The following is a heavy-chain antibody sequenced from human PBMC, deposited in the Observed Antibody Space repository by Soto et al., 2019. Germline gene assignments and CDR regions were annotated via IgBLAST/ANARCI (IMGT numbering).Heavy chain of an antibody. V-gene: IGHV4-59*01. J-gene: IGHJ4*02. Sequence: SETLSLTCTVSDGSISSFYWTWIRQPPGKGLEWIGHIHYSGSANYNPSLKSRVTMSVDTSKNQFSLTLTSVTAADTAIYYCARGRPDLALMVYSIHTACYFDSWGQGTLVTVSA. CDR1: DGSISSFY. D-gene: IGHD2-8*01. CDR3: ARGRPDLALMVYSIHTACYFDS. CDR2: IHYSGSA.